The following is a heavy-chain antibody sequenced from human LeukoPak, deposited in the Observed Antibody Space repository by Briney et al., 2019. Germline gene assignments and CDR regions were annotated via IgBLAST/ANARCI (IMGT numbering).Heavy chain of an antibody. CDR1: GFTFRNYV. CDR2: TSSDLNVK. J-gene: IGHJ4*02. Sequence: GGSLRLSCAAPGFTFRNYVIHWVRQAPGKGLEWVAVTSSDLNVKLYADSVKGRFTISRDNSRSTLYLQMNSLRPEDTAIYYCAREGYYGSGSPPSLYFDYWGQGTLVTVSS. D-gene: IGHD3-10*01. CDR3: AREGYYGSGSPPSLYFDY. V-gene: IGHV3-30-3*01.